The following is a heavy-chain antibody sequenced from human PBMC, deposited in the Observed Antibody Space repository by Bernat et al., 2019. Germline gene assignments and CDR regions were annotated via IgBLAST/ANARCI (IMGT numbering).Heavy chain of an antibody. CDR2: IYYSGST. D-gene: IGHD2-21*01. Sequence: QLQLQESGSGLVKPSQTLSLTCAVSGGSISSSSYYWGWIRQPPGKGLEWIGSIYYSGSTYYNPSLKSRVTISVDTSKNQFSLKLSSVTAADTAVYYCARHRAGVRYYFDYWGQGTLVTVSS. V-gene: IGHV4-39*01. J-gene: IGHJ4*02. CDR3: ARHRAGVRYYFDY. CDR1: GGSISSSSYY.